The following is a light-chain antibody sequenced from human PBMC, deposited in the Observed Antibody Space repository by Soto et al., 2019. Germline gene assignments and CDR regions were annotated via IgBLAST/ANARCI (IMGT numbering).Light chain of an antibody. Sequence: DIQMTQSPSTLSAYVGERVTITCRASQSISPWLAWYQKKPGKVPNLLIYRASNLQTGVPSRFSGSGSGTEFTLTINSLQPDDFATYYCQQYRSRPYTFGQGTKLEIE. J-gene: IGKJ2*01. CDR1: QSISPW. V-gene: IGKV1-5*03. CDR3: QQYRSRPYT. CDR2: RAS.